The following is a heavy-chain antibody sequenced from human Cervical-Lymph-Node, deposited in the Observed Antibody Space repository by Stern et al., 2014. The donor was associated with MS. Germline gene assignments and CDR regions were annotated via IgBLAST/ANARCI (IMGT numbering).Heavy chain of an antibody. V-gene: IGHV5-51*01. CDR1: GYNFTNYW. D-gene: IGHD2-15*01. CDR2: IYPGDSDT. CDR3: ARKLCSGGSCYSLDY. Sequence: EVQLLESGAEVKKPGESLKISCKGSGYNFTNYWIGWVRQMPGKGLEWMGIIYPGDSDTRYSPSFQGQVTISADKSISTAYLQWSSLKASDTAMYYCARKLCSGGSCYSLDYWGQGTLVTVSS. J-gene: IGHJ4*02.